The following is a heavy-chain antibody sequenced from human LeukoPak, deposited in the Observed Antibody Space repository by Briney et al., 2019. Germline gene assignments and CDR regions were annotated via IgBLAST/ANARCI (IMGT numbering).Heavy chain of an antibody. CDR2: INPNSGGT. V-gene: IGHV1-2*02. J-gene: IGHJ6*03. D-gene: IGHD6-13*01. Sequence: ASVKVSCKASGYTFTGYYMHWVRQAPGQGLEWMGWINPNSGGTNYAQKFQGRVTMTRDTSISTAYMELSRLRSDDTAVYYCARGNPSIAAAGNYYYYYMDVWGKGTTVTVSS. CDR1: GYTFTGYY. CDR3: ARGNPSIAAAGNYYYYYMDV.